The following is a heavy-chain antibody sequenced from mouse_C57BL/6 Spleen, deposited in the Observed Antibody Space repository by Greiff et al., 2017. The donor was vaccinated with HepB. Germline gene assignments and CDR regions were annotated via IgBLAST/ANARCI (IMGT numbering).Heavy chain of an antibody. J-gene: IGHJ3*01. CDR1: GYTFTSYW. D-gene: IGHD2-2*01. CDR3: ARGDGYDGGAWFAY. V-gene: IGHV1-69*01. Sequence: VQLQQPGAELVMPGASVKLSCKASGYTFTSYWMHWVKQRPGQGLEWIGEIDPSDSYTNYNQKFKGKSTLTVDKSSSTAYMQLSSLTSEDSAVYYCARGDGYDGGAWFAYWGQGTLVTVSA. CDR2: IDPSDSYT.